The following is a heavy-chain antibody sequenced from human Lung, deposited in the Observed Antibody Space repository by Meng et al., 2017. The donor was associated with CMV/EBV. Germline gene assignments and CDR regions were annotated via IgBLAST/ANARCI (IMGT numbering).Heavy chain of an antibody. J-gene: IGHJ5*01. CDR3: ARSRETSNTSWGWFDS. V-gene: IGHV1-2*06. CDR2: ISPNSGDT. Sequence: VAALKRPWPVRQDSFKASGSNITESYFHSSRKPLGQGLEWMGRISPNSGDTNYAQNFQGRVPMTRDTSISTAYMELNRLGSDDTAIYYCARSRETSNTSWGWFDSWGQGTLVTVSS. D-gene: IGHD2-2*01. CDR1: GSNITESY.